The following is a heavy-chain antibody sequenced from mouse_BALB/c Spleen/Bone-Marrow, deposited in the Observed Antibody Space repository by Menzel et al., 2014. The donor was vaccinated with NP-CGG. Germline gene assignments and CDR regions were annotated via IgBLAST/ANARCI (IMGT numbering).Heavy chain of an antibody. D-gene: IGHD1-1*01. Sequence: VQLVEPGPGLVAPSQSLSITCTVSGFSLSRYSVHWVSQPPGKGLEWLGMIWGGGSTDYNSALKSRLSTSKDNSKSQVFLKMNSLQTDDTAMYYCARNYYGSSYYYAMNYWGQGTSVTVSS. J-gene: IGHJ4*01. CDR1: GFSLSRYS. CDR3: ARNYYGSSYYYAMNY. V-gene: IGHV2-6-4*01. CDR2: IWGGGST.